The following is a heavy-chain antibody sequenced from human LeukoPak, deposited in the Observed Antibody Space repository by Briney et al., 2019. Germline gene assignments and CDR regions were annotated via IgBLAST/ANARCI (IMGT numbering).Heavy chain of an antibody. CDR3: ARDQTVDIVATMEFDY. CDR1: GFTFSSYW. V-gene: IGHV3-7*01. J-gene: IGHJ4*02. D-gene: IGHD5-12*01. Sequence: GGSLRLSCAASGFTFSSYWMSWVRQAPGKGLEWVANIKQDGSEKYYVDSVKGRFTISRDNAKNSLYLQMNSLRAEDTAVYYCARDQTVDIVATMEFDYWGQGTLITVSS. CDR2: IKQDGSEK.